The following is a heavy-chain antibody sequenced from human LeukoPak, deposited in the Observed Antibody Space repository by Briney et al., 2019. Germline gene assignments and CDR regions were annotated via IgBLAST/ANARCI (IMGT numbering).Heavy chain of an antibody. CDR3: ARDVVGGGSCYLDY. Sequence: ASVKVSCKASGYTFTGYYMHWVLQAPGQGLEWMGWINPNSGGTNYAQKFQGRVTMTRDTSISTAYMELSRLRSDDTAVYYCARDVVGGGSCYLDYWGQGTLVTVSS. J-gene: IGHJ4*02. V-gene: IGHV1-2*02. CDR2: INPNSGGT. D-gene: IGHD2-15*01. CDR1: GYTFTGYY.